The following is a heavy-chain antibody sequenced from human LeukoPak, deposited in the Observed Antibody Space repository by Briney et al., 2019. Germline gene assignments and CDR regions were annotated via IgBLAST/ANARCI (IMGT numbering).Heavy chain of an antibody. CDR3: ARDSCSSTSCYFEYFQH. CDR2: ISYDGSSK. CDR1: GFTFSSYA. Sequence: PGRSLRLSCAASGFTFSSYAMHWVRQAPGKGLEWVAVISYDGSSKYYADSVKGRFTISRDNSKNTLYLQMNSLRAEDTAVYYCARDSCSSTSCYFEYFQHWGQGTLVTVSS. J-gene: IGHJ1*01. D-gene: IGHD2-2*01. V-gene: IGHV3-30*04.